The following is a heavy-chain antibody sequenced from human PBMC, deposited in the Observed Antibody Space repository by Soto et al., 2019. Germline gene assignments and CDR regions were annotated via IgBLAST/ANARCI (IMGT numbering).Heavy chain of an antibody. J-gene: IGHJ6*02. V-gene: IGHV1-18*01. D-gene: IGHD3-9*01. CDR3: ARYYGILTGYDLSYYYDGMDV. Sequence: QVRLVQSGAEVKKPGASVKVSCKASGYTFTSYGISWVRQAPGQGLEWMGCISAYNGNTNYAQKLQGRVTMTTDTSTSTAYMKLRSLSSDDTAVYYCARYYGILTGYDLSYYYDGMDVWGQETTVTVSS. CDR1: GYTFTSYG. CDR2: ISAYNGNT.